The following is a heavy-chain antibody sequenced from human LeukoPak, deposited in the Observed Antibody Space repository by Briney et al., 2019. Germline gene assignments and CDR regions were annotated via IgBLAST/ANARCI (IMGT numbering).Heavy chain of an antibody. CDR3: ARGRSYSSGWAHFDY. D-gene: IGHD6-19*01. V-gene: IGHV4-4*02. CDR1: GGSISSNNW. CDR2: IYHSGST. Sequence: SETLSLTCAVSGGSISSNNWWSWVRQRPGKGLEWIGEIYHSGSTNYNPSLKSRVTISVDKSKNQFSLKLSSVTAADTAVYYCARGRSYSSGWAHFDYWGQGTLVTVSS. J-gene: IGHJ4*02.